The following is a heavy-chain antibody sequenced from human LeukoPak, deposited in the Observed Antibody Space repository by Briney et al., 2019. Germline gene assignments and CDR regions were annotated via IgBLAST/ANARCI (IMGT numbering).Heavy chain of an antibody. D-gene: IGHD2-15*01. V-gene: IGHV3-33*08. CDR3: ARAYSRNPVHAFDI. CDR2: IWYDGSNK. J-gene: IGHJ3*02. CDR1: GFTFSSYG. Sequence: GGSLRLSCAASGFTFSSYGMHWVRQAPGKGLEWVAVIWYDGSNKYYADSVKGRFTISRDNSKNTLYLQMNSLRAEDTAVYYCARAYSRNPVHAFDIWGQGTMVTVSS.